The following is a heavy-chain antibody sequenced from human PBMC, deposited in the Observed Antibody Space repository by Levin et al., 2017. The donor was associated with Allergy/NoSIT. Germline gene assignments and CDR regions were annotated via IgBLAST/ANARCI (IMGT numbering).Heavy chain of an antibody. D-gene: IGHD6-19*01. CDR3: TSPRSVAGVLEDY. CDR2: IRSKANSYAT. J-gene: IGHJ4*02. Sequence: PGGSLRLSCAASGFTFSGSAMHWVRQASGKGLEWVGRIRSKANSYATAYAASVKGRFTISRDDSKNTAYLQMNSLKTEDTAVYYCTSPRSVAGVLEDYWGQGTLVTVSS. V-gene: IGHV3-73*01. CDR1: GFTFSGSA.